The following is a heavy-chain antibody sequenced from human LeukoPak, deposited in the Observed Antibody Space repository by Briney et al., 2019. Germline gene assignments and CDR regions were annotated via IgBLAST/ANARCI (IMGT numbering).Heavy chain of an antibody. Sequence: MASETLSLTCAVSGYSISSGYYWGWIRQPPGKGLEWIGTIYRSGSTYYNNPSLKSRFTISVDTSKNQFSLKLSSVTAADTAVYYCAGGATTAFHFDYWGQGTLVTVSS. CDR3: AGGATTAFHFDY. CDR2: IYRSGST. D-gene: IGHD1-26*01. J-gene: IGHJ4*02. V-gene: IGHV4-38-2*01. CDR1: GYSISSGYY.